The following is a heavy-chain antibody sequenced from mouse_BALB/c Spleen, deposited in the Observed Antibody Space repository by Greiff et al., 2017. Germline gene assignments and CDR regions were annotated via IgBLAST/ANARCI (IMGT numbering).Heavy chain of an antibody. Sequence: VQGVESGPGLVAPSQSLSITCTVSGFSLTSYGVHWVRQPPGKGLEWLGVIWAGGSTNYNSALMSRLSISKDNSKSQVFLKMNSLQTDDTAMYYCARAPITTVVARETYYAMDYWGQGTSVTVSS. CDR1: GFSLTSYG. J-gene: IGHJ4*01. CDR2: IWAGGST. V-gene: IGHV2-9*02. CDR3: ARAPITTVVARETYYAMDY. D-gene: IGHD1-1*01.